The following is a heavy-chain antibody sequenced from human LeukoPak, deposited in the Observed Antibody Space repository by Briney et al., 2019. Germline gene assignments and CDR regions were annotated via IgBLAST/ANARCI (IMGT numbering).Heavy chain of an antibody. CDR3: CTMVRGVFDY. J-gene: IGHJ4*02. V-gene: IGHV5-51*01. D-gene: IGHD3-10*01. CDR1: GYIFTTHW. Sequence: GESLKISCKASGYIFTTHWLGWVRQMPGKGLEWMGIIYPGDSDTRYSPSFQGQVTISADKSISTAYLQWSSLKASDTAMYYCCTMVRGVFDYWGQGTLVTVSS. CDR2: IYPGDSDT.